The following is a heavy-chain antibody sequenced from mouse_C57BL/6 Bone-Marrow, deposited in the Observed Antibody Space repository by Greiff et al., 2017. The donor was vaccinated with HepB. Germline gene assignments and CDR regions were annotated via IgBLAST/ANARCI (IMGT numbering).Heavy chain of an antibody. Sequence: QVQLQQSGAELVRPGASVKLSCKASGYTFTDYYINWVKQRPGQGLEWIARIYPGSGNTYYNEKFKGKATLTAEKSSSTAYMQLSSLTSEDSAVYFCARPYGSSYWYFDVWGTGTTVTVSS. V-gene: IGHV1-76*01. CDR2: IYPGSGNT. J-gene: IGHJ1*03. D-gene: IGHD1-1*01. CDR3: ARPYGSSYWYFDV. CDR1: GYTFTDYY.